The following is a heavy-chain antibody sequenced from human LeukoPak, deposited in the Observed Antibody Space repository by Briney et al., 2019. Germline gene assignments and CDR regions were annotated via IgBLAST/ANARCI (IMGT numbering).Heavy chain of an antibody. D-gene: IGHD3-3*01. CDR1: GFTFSSYA. V-gene: IGHV3-23*01. Sequence: GGSLRLSCAASGFTFSSYAMSWVRQASGKGLEWVSAISGSGGSTYYADSVKGRFTISRDNSKNTLYRQMNSLRAEDTAVYYCAKSPIVLRFLEWSQYFDYWGQGTLVTVSS. J-gene: IGHJ4*02. CDR3: AKSPIVLRFLEWSQYFDY. CDR2: ISGSGGST.